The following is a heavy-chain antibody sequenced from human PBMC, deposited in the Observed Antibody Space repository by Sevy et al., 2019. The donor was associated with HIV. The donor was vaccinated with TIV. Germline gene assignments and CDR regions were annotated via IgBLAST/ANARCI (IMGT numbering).Heavy chain of an antibody. Sequence: GGSLRLSCAASGFTFDDYAMHWVRQAPGKGLEWVSGISWNSGSIGYADSVKGRFTISRDNAKNSLYLQMNSLRAEDTALYYCAKDIGYYYDSSGYAFGYWGQRTLVTVSS. CDR1: GFTFDDYA. CDR2: ISWNSGSI. CDR3: AKDIGYYYDSSGYAFGY. J-gene: IGHJ4*02. V-gene: IGHV3-9*01. D-gene: IGHD3-22*01.